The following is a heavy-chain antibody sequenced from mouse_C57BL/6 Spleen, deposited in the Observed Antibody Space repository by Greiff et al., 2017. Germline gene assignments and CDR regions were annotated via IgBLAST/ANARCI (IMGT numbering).Heavy chain of an antibody. Sequence: EVQVVESEGGLVQPGSSMKLSCTASGFTFSDYYMAWVRQVPEKGLEWVANINYDGSSTYYLDSLKSRFFISRDNAKNILYLQMSSLKSEDTATYYCARGGTVVAFDYWGQGTTLTVSS. V-gene: IGHV5-16*01. CDR1: GFTFSDYY. CDR3: ARGGTVVAFDY. J-gene: IGHJ2*01. CDR2: INYDGSST. D-gene: IGHD1-1*01.